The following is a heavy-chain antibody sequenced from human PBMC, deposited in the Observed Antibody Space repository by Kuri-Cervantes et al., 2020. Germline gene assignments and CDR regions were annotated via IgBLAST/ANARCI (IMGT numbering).Heavy chain of an antibody. CDR1: GFTFSSYS. D-gene: IGHD1-26*01. CDR2: ISSSSSTI. V-gene: IGHV3-48*02. Sequence: ETLSLTCAASGFTFSSYSMNWVRQAPGKGLEWVSYISSSSSTIYYADSVKGRFTISRDNAKNSLYLQTNSLRDEDTAVYYCARECIVGAAADYWGQGTLVTVSS. J-gene: IGHJ4*02. CDR3: ARECIVGAAADY.